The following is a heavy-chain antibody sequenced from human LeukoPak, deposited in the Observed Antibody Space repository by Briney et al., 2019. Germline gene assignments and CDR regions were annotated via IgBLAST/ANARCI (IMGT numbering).Heavy chain of an antibody. CDR3: ANVPPSYYYGRDPDDY. D-gene: IGHD3-10*01. CDR1: GFTFSSYG. CDR2: IWYGGSNK. J-gene: IGHJ4*02. V-gene: IGHV3-33*08. Sequence: PGGSLRLSCAASGFTFSSYGMHWVRQAPGKGLEWVAVIWYGGSNKYYADSVKGRFTISRDNSKNTLYLQMNSLRAEDTAVYYCANVPPSYYYGRDPDDYWGQGTLVTVSS.